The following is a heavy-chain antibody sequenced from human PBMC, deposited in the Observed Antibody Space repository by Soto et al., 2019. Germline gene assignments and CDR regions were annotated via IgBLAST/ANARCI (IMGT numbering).Heavy chain of an antibody. CDR2: IRSKAYGGTT. Sequence: GGSLRLSCTASGFTFGDYAMSWFRQAPGKGLEWVGFIRSKAYGGTTEYAASVKGRFTISRDDSKSIAYLQMNSLKTEDTAVYYCTRDLRVRAYYYDSSGYYLNWFDPWGQGTLVTV. D-gene: IGHD3-22*01. V-gene: IGHV3-49*03. CDR3: TRDLRVRAYYYDSSGYYLNWFDP. CDR1: GFTFGDYA. J-gene: IGHJ5*02.